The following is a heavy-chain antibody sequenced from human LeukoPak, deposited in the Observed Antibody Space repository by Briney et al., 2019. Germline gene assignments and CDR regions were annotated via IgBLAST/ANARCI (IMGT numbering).Heavy chain of an antibody. Sequence: ASVKVSCEASGYTFTGHYMHWVRQAPGQGLEWMGWINPKNAGTNYAQKFQGRVTMTRDMSTSTVYMELSSLRSEDTAVYYCARGEQAWAAAGGLVYWGQGTLVTVSS. V-gene: IGHV1-2*02. J-gene: IGHJ4*02. CDR1: GYTFTGHY. CDR2: INPKNAGT. CDR3: ARGEQAWAAAGGLVY. D-gene: IGHD6-13*01.